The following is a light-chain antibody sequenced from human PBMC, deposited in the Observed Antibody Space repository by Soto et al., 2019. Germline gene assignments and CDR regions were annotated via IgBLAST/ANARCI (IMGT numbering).Light chain of an antibody. CDR1: ESISTW. J-gene: IGKJ4*01. CDR2: KAS. Sequence: DIQMTQSPSILSASVGDRVTITCRASESISTWLAWYQQKPGKAPKLLIYKASSLEGGVPSRFSGSGSGTEFNITISSLQPDDFATYYCQQYNTYPLTFGGGTTVDIE. CDR3: QQYNTYPLT. V-gene: IGKV1-5*03.